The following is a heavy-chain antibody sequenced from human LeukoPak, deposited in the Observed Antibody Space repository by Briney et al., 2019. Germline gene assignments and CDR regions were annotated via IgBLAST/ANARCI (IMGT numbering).Heavy chain of an antibody. CDR1: GFTVSYNY. CDR2: IYRGGST. J-gene: IGHJ4*02. Sequence: PGGSLRLSCAASGFTVSYNYMTWVRQAPGKGLEWVAIIYRGGSTYYADSVKGRFTISRDDSKNTLYLQMNSLRAEDTAVYYCARGPGVWGQGTLVTVSS. D-gene: IGHD3-10*01. CDR3: ARGPGV. V-gene: IGHV3-53*01.